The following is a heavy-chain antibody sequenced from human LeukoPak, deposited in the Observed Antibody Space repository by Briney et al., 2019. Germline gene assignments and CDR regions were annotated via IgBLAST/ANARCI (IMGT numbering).Heavy chain of an antibody. Sequence: SETLSLTCAVYGGSFSGYYWSWIRQPPGKGLEWIGEINHSGSTNYNPSLKSRVTISVDTSKNQFSLKLSSVTAADTALYYCARGVVAHFDPWGQGTLVTVSS. V-gene: IGHV4-34*01. CDR3: ARGVVAHFDP. D-gene: IGHD2-15*01. CDR2: INHSGST. CDR1: GGSFSGYY. J-gene: IGHJ5*02.